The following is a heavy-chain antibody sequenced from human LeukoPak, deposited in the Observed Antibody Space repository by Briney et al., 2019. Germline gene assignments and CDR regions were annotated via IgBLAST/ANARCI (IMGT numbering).Heavy chain of an antibody. CDR2: ISGYNGNT. V-gene: IGHV1-18*01. CDR1: GHTFSSYG. Sequence: APVKVSCKPSGHTFSSYGISWVRQAPGQGLAWWGWISGYNGNTNYAQNLQGRVTMTTDTSTSTAYMELRSLRSDDTAVYYCARVLCTGGDCYSLFDYRGQGTLVTVSS. J-gene: IGHJ4*02. CDR3: ARVLCTGGDCYSLFDY. D-gene: IGHD2-15*01.